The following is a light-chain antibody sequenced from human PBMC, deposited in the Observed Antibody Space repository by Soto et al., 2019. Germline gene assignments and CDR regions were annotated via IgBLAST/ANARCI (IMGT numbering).Light chain of an antibody. J-gene: IGKJ4*01. V-gene: IGKV1-5*01. Sequence: DIQLIQSPATLSASVGDRITITCRASENIFKFLAWYQQRSGRAPNLLIYAASVLETGVPSRFSGRGSGTDFTLTIASLQPDDSATYYGQHYNTQSITFGGGTKVDVK. CDR3: QHYNTQSIT. CDR2: AAS. CDR1: ENIFKF.